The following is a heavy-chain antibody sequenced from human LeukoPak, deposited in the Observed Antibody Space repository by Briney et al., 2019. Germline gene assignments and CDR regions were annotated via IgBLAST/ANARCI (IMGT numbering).Heavy chain of an antibody. V-gene: IGHV3-66*01. CDR2: IYSGGTT. Sequence: GGSLRLSCAASGFTVSSNSMSWVRQAPGKGLEWVSVIYSGGTTYYADSVKGRFTISKDNSKNTLYLQMNSLRAEDTAVYYCARGLNGDSNWFDPWGQGTLVTVSS. J-gene: IGHJ5*02. CDR3: ARGLNGDSNWFDP. CDR1: GFTVSSNS. D-gene: IGHD4-17*01.